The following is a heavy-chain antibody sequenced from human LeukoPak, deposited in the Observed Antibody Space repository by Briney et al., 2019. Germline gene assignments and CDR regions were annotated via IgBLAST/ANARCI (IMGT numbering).Heavy chain of an antibody. CDR2: ISNDGKNI. J-gene: IGHJ6*02. CDR3: ARRPTASAERGMDV. V-gene: IGHV3-74*01. Sequence: PGGPLRLSCTASGFTFSRHWTHWVRQAPEKGLEWVSRISNDGKNIAYADSVKDRFTISRDNAKNTLYLEINSLGTEDTAVYYCARRPTASAERGMDVWGHGTTVIVSS. D-gene: IGHD6-25*01. CDR1: GFTFSRHW.